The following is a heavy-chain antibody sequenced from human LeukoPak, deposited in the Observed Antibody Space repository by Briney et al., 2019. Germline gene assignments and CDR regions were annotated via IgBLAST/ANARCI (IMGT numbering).Heavy chain of an antibody. CDR1: GFTFSSYS. D-gene: IGHD6-13*01. CDR3: ARDKEQLVDY. CDR2: ISSSSSYI. Sequence: GGSLRLSCAASGFTFSSYSMDWVRQAPGKGLEWVSSISSSSSYIYYADSVKGRFTISRDNAKNSLYLQMNSLRAEDTAVYYCARDKEQLVDYWGQGTLVTVSS. J-gene: IGHJ4*02. V-gene: IGHV3-21*01.